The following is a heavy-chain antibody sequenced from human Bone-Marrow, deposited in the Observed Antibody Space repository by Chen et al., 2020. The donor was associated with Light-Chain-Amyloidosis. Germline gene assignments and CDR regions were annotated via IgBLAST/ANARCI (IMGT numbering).Heavy chain of an antibody. CDR2: IYPDDSDA. V-gene: IGHV5-51*01. CDR3: ARRRDGYNFDY. Sequence: EVQLEQSGPDVKKPGESLKISWKVSGYNFPNYWIGWVRQMPGKGLEWMGVIYPDDSDARDSPSFEGQVTISADKSITTAYLQWRSLKASDTAMYYCARRRDGYNFDYWGQGTLVTVSS. D-gene: IGHD5-12*01. CDR1: GYNFPNYW. J-gene: IGHJ4*02.